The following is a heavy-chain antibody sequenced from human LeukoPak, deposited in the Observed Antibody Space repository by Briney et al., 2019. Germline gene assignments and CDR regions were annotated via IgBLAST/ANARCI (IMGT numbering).Heavy chain of an antibody. Sequence: ASVKVSCKASAYTFSSYAMNWVRQAPGQGLEWMGWINTNTGNPTYAQGFTGRFVFSLDTSLTTAYLQISSLKAEDTAVYYCVRGGHDSGGYYRYYFDYWGQGTLVTVSS. J-gene: IGHJ4*02. V-gene: IGHV7-4-1*02. CDR1: AYTFSSYA. D-gene: IGHD3-22*01. CDR3: VRGGHDSGGYYRYYFDY. CDR2: INTNTGNP.